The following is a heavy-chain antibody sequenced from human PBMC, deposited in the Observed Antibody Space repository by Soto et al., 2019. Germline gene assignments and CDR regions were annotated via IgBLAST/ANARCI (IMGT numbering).Heavy chain of an antibody. Sequence: QVQLVQSGAEVKKPGSSVKVSCKASGGTFSSYAISWVRQAPGQGLEWMGGIIPIFGTANNAQKFQGRVTLTAEAWTSTAYMELSSLRSEDTAVYYCATDPNIAAAGTFAYFYYGMDVWGQGTTVTVSS. V-gene: IGHV1-69*01. J-gene: IGHJ6*02. CDR2: IIPIFGTA. D-gene: IGHD6-13*01. CDR3: ATDPNIAAAGTFAYFYYGMDV. CDR1: GGTFSSYA.